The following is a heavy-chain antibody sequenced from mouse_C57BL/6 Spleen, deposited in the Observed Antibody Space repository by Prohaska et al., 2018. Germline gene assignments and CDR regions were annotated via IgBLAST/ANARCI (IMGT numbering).Heavy chain of an antibody. J-gene: IGHJ4*01. V-gene: IGHV1-26*01. CDR1: GYTFTDYY. CDR3: FYFYYAMDY. Sequence: EVLLQHSGSELVKPGASVKISCKASGYTFTDYYMNWVYQSHGKSLQWIGDINPNNRVTSYNQKFKGKATLTVDKSSSTAYMELRSLTAEDSAVYYCFYFYYAMDYWGQGTSVTVSS. CDR2: INPNNRVT. D-gene: IGHD2-1*01.